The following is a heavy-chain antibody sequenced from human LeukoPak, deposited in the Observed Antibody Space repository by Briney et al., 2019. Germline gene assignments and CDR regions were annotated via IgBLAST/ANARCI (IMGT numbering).Heavy chain of an antibody. J-gene: IGHJ4*02. CDR3: ARVLKGPATFDY. CDR1: GFTFSDYF. Sequence: GGSLRHSCAPSGFTFSDYFMSWIPEAPERGLEWVTYISSSGSTIYYADSVKGRFTISRDNAKNSLYLQMNSLRAEDTAVYYCARVLKGPATFDYWGQGTLVTVSS. V-gene: IGHV3-11*01. CDR2: ISSSGSTI.